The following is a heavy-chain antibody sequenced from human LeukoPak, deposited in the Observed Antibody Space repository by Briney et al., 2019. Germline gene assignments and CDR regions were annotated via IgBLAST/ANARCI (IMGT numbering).Heavy chain of an antibody. V-gene: IGHV3-7*01. D-gene: IGHD6-19*01. CDR2: IKQDGSEK. CDR3: ARNQWLEFDAFDI. Sequence: GGSLRLSCAASGFTFSTYWMSWVRQAPGKGLEWVANIKQDGSEKYYVDSVKGRFTISRDNAKKSLYLQMSSLRAEDTAVYYCARNQWLEFDAFDIWGQGTMVTVSS. J-gene: IGHJ3*02. CDR1: GFTFSTYW.